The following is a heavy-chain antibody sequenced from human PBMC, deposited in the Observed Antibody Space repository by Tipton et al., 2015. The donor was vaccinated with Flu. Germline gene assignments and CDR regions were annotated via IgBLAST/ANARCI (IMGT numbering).Heavy chain of an antibody. J-gene: IGHJ6*02. CDR3: ARGGGSGSYRYGMDV. CDR2: INSDGSST. CDR1: GFTFSSYW. Sequence: SLRLSCAASGFTFSSYWMHWVRQAPGKGLVWVSRINSDGSSTSYADSVKGRFTISRDNAKNTLYLQMNSLRAEDTAVDYCARGGGSGSYRYGMDVWGQGTTVTVSS. V-gene: IGHV3-74*01. D-gene: IGHD3-10*01.